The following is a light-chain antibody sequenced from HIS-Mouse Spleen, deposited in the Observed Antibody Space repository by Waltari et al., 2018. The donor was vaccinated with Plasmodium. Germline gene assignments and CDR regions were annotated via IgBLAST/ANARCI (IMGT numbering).Light chain of an antibody. CDR2: DVS. CDR1: SSDAGGHNY. Sequence: QSALTQPASVSGSPGQSITIPCPGTSSDAGGHNYVSWYQQHPGKAPKLLIYDVSNRPSGVSKRFSGSKSGNTASLTISGLQAEDEADYYCSSYTSSSTLVFGGGTKLTVL. V-gene: IGLV2-14*03. CDR3: SSYTSSSTLV. J-gene: IGLJ2*01.